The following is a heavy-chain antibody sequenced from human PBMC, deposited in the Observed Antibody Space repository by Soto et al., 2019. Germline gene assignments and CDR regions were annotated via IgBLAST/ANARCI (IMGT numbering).Heavy chain of an antibody. J-gene: IGHJ6*02. CDR1: GYTFTSYD. Sequence: QVQLVQSGAEVKKPGASVKVSCKASGYTFTSYDINWVRQATGQGLEWMGWMNPNGGNTGYAQKFQGRVTMTMNTDISTAYMEVGSLRSEFTAVYYCARGGYSSGWDLLEYYDGMDVWGQGTTVTVSS. D-gene: IGHD6-19*01. V-gene: IGHV1-8*01. CDR2: MNPNGGNT. CDR3: ARGGYSSGWDLLEYYDGMDV.